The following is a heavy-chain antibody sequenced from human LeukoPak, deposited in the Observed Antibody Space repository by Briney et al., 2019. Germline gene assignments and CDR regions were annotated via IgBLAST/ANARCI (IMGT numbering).Heavy chain of an antibody. J-gene: IGHJ4*02. CDR2: ISSSSSTI. V-gene: IGHV3-48*04. CDR3: ARVWSSGYTKDY. D-gene: IGHD3-22*01. CDR1: GFTFSTYP. Sequence: GRSLRLPCAASGFTFSTYPMHWVRQAPGKGLEWLSYISSSSSTIYYADSVKGRFTISRDNAKNSVYLQMNSLRAEDTAVYYCARVWSSGYTKDYWGQGTLVTVSS.